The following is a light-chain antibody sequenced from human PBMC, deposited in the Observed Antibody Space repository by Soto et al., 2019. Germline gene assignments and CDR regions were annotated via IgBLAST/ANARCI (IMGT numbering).Light chain of an antibody. Sequence: DIQMTQSPSSLSASVGDRVTMTCRASQGISSYLNWYQLKPGKAPQLLIYDASNLQSGVPSRFSGSGSGTDFTLTISSLQPEDFASYYCQQGHTLPWTFGPGTKVEIK. V-gene: IGKV1-39*01. J-gene: IGKJ1*01. CDR3: QQGHTLPWT. CDR2: DAS. CDR1: QGISSY.